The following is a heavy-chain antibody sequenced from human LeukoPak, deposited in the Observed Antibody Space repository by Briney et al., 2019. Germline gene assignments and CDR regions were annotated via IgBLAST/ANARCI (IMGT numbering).Heavy chain of an antibody. V-gene: IGHV3-23*01. CDR1: GFTFSSYA. Sequence: GGSLRLSCAASGFTFSSYAMSWVRQAPVKGLEWVSAISGSGGSTYYADSVKGRFTISRDNSKNTLYLQMNSLRAEDTAVYYCAKDETTIFGVLIYYNGMDVWGQGTTVTVSS. CDR2: ISGSGGST. D-gene: IGHD3-3*01. CDR3: AKDETTIFGVLIYYNGMDV. J-gene: IGHJ6*02.